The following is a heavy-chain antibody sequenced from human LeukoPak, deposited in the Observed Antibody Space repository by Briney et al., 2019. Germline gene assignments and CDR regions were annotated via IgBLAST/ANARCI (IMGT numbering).Heavy chain of an antibody. CDR2: IKQDGGEK. V-gene: IGHV3-7*01. Sequence: GGSLRLSCAASGFTFDDYWMSWVRQAPGKGLEWVANIKQDGGEKYYVDSVKGRFTISRDNAKNSLYLQMNSLRAEDTAVYYCARSYIRDWLFFNWFDPWGQGTLVTVSS. CDR1: GFTFDDYW. J-gene: IGHJ5*02. CDR3: ARSYIRDWLFFNWFDP. D-gene: IGHD3/OR15-3a*01.